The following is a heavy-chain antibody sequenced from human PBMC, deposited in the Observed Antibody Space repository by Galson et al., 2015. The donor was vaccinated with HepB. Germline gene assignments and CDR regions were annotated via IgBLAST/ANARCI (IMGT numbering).Heavy chain of an antibody. V-gene: IGHV2-26*01. CDR3: ARTKNDFWSGRYYMDV. Sequence: PALVKPTQTLTLTCTVSGFSLSNARMGVRWIRQPPGKALEWLAHIFSNDEKSYSTSLKSRLTISKDTSKSQVVLIMTNMDPVDTATYYCARTKNDFWSGRYYMDVWGKGTTVTVSS. CDR2: IFSNDEK. D-gene: IGHD3-3*01. CDR1: GFSLSNARMG. J-gene: IGHJ6*03.